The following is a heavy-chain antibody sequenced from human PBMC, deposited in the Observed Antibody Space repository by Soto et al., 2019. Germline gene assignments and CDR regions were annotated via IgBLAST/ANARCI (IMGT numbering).Heavy chain of an antibody. J-gene: IGHJ4*02. Sequence: QVQVVQSGAEVKKPGASVKVSCKTSGYTFTNYHVHWVRQAPGQGLEWMGAINPNGGSTTYAQHLQGRVTMTSDSSTSTVYMEMGSLRSDDSAVYYCALPKNTLGWYNFWGKGTLVTVS. D-gene: IGHD6-19*01. CDR2: INPNGGST. V-gene: IGHV1-46*01. CDR3: ALPKNTLGWYNF. CDR1: GYTFTNYH.